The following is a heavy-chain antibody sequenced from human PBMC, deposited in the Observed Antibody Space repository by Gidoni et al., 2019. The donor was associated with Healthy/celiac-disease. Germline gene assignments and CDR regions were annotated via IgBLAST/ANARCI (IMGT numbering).Heavy chain of an antibody. CDR2: IDPSDSYT. J-gene: IGHJ5*02. Sequence: EVQLVQSGAEVKKPGESLRISCKGSGYSFTSYWISWVRQMPGKGLEWMGRIDPSDSYTNYSPSFQGHVTISADKSISTAYLQWSSLKASDTAMYYCARHRHDYYDSSGYQYKEVWFDPWGQGTLVTVSS. CDR3: ARHRHDYYDSSGYQYKEVWFDP. D-gene: IGHD3-22*01. CDR1: GYSFTSYW. V-gene: IGHV5-10-1*03.